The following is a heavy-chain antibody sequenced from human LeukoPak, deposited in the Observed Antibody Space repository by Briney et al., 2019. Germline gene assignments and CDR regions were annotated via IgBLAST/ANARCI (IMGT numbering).Heavy chain of an antibody. CDR1: GGTFSSYA. Sequence: SVKVSCKASGGTFSSYAISWVRQAPGQGLEWMGRIIPIFGTANYAQKFQGRVTITTDESTSTAYMELSSLRSEDAAVYYCARDPPSDAYYYDSSGYYFAFDIWGQGTMVTVSS. J-gene: IGHJ3*02. CDR3: ARDPPSDAYYYDSSGYYFAFDI. CDR2: IIPIFGTA. V-gene: IGHV1-69*05. D-gene: IGHD3-22*01.